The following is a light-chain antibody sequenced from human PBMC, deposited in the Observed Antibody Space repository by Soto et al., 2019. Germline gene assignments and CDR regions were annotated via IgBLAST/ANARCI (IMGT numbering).Light chain of an antibody. CDR2: GAS. CDR3: QQTYTSPRT. CDR1: QSVATS. V-gene: IGKV1-39*01. J-gene: IGKJ2*01. Sequence: DVQLTQSPSSLSASVGDRVTITCRASQSVATSLNWYHQKPGKAPTLLIYGASILQDGVPSRFRGSGSGTDFTLTISSLQPEDFATYYCQQTYTSPRTFGQGSNLDIK.